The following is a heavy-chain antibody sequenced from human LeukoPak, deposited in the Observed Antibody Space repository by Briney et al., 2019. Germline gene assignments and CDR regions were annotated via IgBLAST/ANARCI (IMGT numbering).Heavy chain of an antibody. J-gene: IGHJ5*02. CDR2: ISAYNGNT. D-gene: IGHD4-17*01. V-gene: IGHV1-18*01. Sequence: ASVKVSCKASGYTFTSYGISWVRQAPGQGLEWMGWISAYNGNTNYAQKLQGRVTMTTDTSTSTAYMELRRLRSEDTAVYYCARDSGDYPNSKFDPWGQGTLVTVSS. CDR1: GYTFTSYG. CDR3: ARDSGDYPNSKFDP.